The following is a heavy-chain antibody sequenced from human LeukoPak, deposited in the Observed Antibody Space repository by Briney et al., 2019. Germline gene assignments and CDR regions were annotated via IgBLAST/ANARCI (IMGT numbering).Heavy chain of an antibody. J-gene: IGHJ4*02. V-gene: IGHV1-18*01. Sequence: VASVKLSCTASGYSFTDYGITWVRQAPGQGLEWMGWISGRNGDTNYSQRLQGRVTMTTDTSTSTAYMELRSLTSDDTAVYYCARDHALWSNCFDYWGQGTLVTASS. CDR1: GYSFTDYG. CDR2: ISGRNGDT. D-gene: IGHD2/OR15-2a*01. CDR3: ARDHALWSNCFDY.